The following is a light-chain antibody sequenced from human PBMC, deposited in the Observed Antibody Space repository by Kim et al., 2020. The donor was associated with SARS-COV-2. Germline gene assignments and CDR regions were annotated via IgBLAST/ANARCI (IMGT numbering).Light chain of an antibody. CDR1: DIGSKS. Sequence: SYELTQPPSVSVAPGETARITCGGSDIGSKSVHWYQQKPGQAPVLVIYYDTDRPSGIPERFSGSNSGNTATLTISRVEAGDEADYYCQVWYRSSDKVFGGGTKVTVL. J-gene: IGLJ3*02. CDR3: QVWYRSSDKV. V-gene: IGLV3-21*04. CDR2: YDT.